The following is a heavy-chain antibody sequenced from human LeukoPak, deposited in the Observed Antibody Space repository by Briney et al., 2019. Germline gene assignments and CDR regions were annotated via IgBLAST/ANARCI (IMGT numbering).Heavy chain of an antibody. D-gene: IGHD6-13*01. CDR3: ARGIAAERYYYYMDV. J-gene: IGHJ6*03. Sequence: SVKVSCKASGGTFSSYAISWVRQAPGQGLEWMGGIIPIFGTANYAQKFQGRVTITADESTSTAYMELSSPRSEDTAVYYCARGIAAERYYYYMDVWGKGTTVTVSS. V-gene: IGHV1-69*13. CDR2: IIPIFGTA. CDR1: GGTFSSYA.